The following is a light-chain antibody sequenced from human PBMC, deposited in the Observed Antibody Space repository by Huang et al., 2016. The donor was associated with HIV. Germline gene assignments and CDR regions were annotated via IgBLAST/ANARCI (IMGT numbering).Light chain of an antibody. V-gene: IGKV3-20*01. CDR1: QSVSSSS. J-gene: IGKJ1*01. CDR2: GAS. CDR3: QQYGRSPWT. Sequence: EIVLTQSPGTLSLSPGERATLSCRASQSVSSSSLAWYQQKPGQAPRLLSYGASNRATGIPDRFSGSGSVADFTLTISRLEPEDFAVYYCQQYGRSPWTFGLGTKVEIK.